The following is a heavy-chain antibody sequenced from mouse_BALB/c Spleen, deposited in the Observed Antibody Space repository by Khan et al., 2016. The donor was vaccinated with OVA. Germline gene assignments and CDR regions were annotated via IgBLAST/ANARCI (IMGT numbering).Heavy chain of an antibody. CDR1: GYTFTSYT. CDR3: VRDGAYYRSDGWFAY. J-gene: IGHJ3*01. V-gene: IGHV1-4*01. D-gene: IGHD2-14*01. Sequence: QVQLKESGAELARPGASVKMSCKASGYTFTSYTIHWIKLRPGQGLEWIGYINPSNGYTNYNQVFKDKATLTADKSSTTAYMQLNSLTSDDSAVYNWVRDGAYYRSDGWFAYWGQGTLVTVSA. CDR2: INPSNGYT.